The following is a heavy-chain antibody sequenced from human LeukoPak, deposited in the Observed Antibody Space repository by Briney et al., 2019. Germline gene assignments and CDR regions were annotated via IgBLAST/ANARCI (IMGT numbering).Heavy chain of an antibody. CDR1: GFTFSSYG. D-gene: IGHD3-10*01. CDR3: AKDTVWFGEFDY. J-gene: IGHJ4*02. CDR2: IRYDGSNK. V-gene: IGHV3-30*02. Sequence: WGSLRLSGAASGFTFSSYGMHWVRQVPGKGLEWVAFIRYDGSNKYYADSVKGRFTTSRDNSKNTLYLQMNSLRAEDTAVYYCAKDTVWFGEFDYWGQGTLVTVSS.